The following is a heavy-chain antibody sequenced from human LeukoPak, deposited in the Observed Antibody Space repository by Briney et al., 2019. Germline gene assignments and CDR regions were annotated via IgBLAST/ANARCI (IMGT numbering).Heavy chain of an antibody. D-gene: IGHD6-13*01. CDR3: ASSRYSSSWAWFDP. Sequence: SETLSLTCIVSGFSITTGYYWAWIRQPPGKGLEWIGTIFRIGSTYYNPSLKSRVTISVDTSKNQFSLKLSSVTAADTAVYYCASSRYSSSWAWFDPWGQGTLVTVSS. V-gene: IGHV4-38-2*02. CDR1: GFSITTGYY. J-gene: IGHJ5*02. CDR2: IFRIGST.